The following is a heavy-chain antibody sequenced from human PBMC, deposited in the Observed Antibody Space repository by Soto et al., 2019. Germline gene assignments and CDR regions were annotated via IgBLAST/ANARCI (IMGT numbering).Heavy chain of an antibody. D-gene: IGHD4-17*01. CDR3: ARHQDGDYV. Sequence: PXESLKISCKGSGYRLTNSWIGWVRQMPGKGPEWMGIIYPGDSDTRYSPSFQGQVTISADKSISTAYLQWSSLKASDTALYYCARHQDGDYVWGQGTLVTVSS. CDR2: IYPGDSDT. CDR1: GYRLTNSW. V-gene: IGHV5-51*01. J-gene: IGHJ4*02.